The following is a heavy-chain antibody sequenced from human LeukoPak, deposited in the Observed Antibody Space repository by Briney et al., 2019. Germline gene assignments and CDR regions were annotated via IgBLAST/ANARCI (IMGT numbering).Heavy chain of an antibody. CDR1: GYTFTGYY. Sequence: ASVKVSCKASGYTFTGYYMHWVRQAPGQGLEWMGWINPNSGGTNYAQKFQGRVTMTRDTSISTAYMELSRLRSDDTAVYYCARGELYDYVWGSYRYFHLCQFDPWGQGTLVTVSS. V-gene: IGHV1-2*02. J-gene: IGHJ5*02. CDR2: INPNSGGT. CDR3: ARGELYDYVWGSYRYFHLCQFDP. D-gene: IGHD3-16*02.